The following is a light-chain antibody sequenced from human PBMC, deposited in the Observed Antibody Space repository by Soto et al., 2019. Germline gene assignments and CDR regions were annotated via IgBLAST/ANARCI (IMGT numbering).Light chain of an antibody. J-gene: IGKJ4*01. CDR3: QQYNSSPLT. Sequence: DIQMTQSPSTLSASVGDRVTITCRASQSINSWLAWYQQKPGKAPNLLIYEASNLESGVPSRFSGSGSGTEFTLTISDLQPGDSATYYCQQYNSSPLTFGGGTKVEIQ. CDR2: EAS. CDR1: QSINSW. V-gene: IGKV1-5*03.